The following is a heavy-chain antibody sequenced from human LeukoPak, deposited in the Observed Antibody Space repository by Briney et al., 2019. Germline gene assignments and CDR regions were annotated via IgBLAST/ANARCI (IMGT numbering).Heavy chain of an antibody. Sequence: PGGSLRLSCAVSGFTLLYYYMSWIRQAPGKGLEWVAYISHDDETIYYADSVKGRFTVPRDNAKDSLFLQMNSLRVEDTAVYFCARATPGTPQFWGQGVLVTVSA. D-gene: IGHD3-10*01. V-gene: IGHV3-11*01. CDR3: ARATPGTPQF. CDR2: ISHDDETI. CDR1: GFTLLYYY. J-gene: IGHJ4*02.